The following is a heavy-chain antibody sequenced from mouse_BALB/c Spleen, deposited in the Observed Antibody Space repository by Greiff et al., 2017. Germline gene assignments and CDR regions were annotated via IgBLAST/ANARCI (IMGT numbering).Heavy chain of an antibody. CDR1: GFTFSSYA. V-gene: IGHV5-9-4*01. CDR3: ARDSSATGAMDY. CDR2: ISSGGSYT. D-gene: IGHD3-1*01. J-gene: IGHJ4*01. Sequence: DVMLVESGGGLVQPGGSLKLSCAASGFTFSSYAMSWVRQSPEKRLEWVAEISSGGSYTYYPDTVTGRFTISRDNAKNTLYLEMSSLRSEDTAMYYCARDSSATGAMDYWGQGTSVTVSS.